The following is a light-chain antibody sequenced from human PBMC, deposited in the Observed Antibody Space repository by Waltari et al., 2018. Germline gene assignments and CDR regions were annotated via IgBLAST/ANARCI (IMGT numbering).Light chain of an antibody. CDR3: QHDDERPLT. J-gene: IGKJ4*01. Sequence: DIVMTQSPDSLAVSLGERATINCKSSRSVLYSTNNKNYLAWYQQKPGQPPRLLIYWASTRESGVPDRFSGSGSGTDFTLTISSLQAEDVAVYYCQHDDERPLTFGGGTKVEIK. V-gene: IGKV4-1*01. CDR1: RSVLYSTNNKNY. CDR2: WAS.